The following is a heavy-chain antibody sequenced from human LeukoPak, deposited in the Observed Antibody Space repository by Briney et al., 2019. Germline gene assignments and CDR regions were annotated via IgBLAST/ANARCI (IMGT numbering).Heavy chain of an antibody. V-gene: IGHV3-53*01. CDR2: IYSGGST. Sequence: ETLSLTCTVSGGSISSSTYYWGWIRQPPGKGLEWVSVIYSGGSTYYADSVKGRFTISRDNSKNTLYLQMNSLRAEDTAVYYCAKDGYPGDYWGQGTLVTVSS. CDR1: GGSISSSTYY. D-gene: IGHD5-12*01. J-gene: IGHJ4*02. CDR3: AKDGYPGDY.